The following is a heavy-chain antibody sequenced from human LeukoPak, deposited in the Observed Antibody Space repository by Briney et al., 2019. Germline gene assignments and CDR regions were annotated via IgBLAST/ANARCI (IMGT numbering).Heavy chain of an antibody. D-gene: IGHD1-7*01. CDR1: GFTFSSYS. J-gene: IGHJ6*02. CDR3: ARALKLTGTHYAMDV. CDR2: LSSSSSYI. V-gene: IGHV3-21*01. Sequence: GGSLRLSCAASGFTFSSYSMNWVRQAPGKGLEWVSSLSSSSSYIYYADSVKGRFTISRDNAKNSLYLQMNSLRAEDTAVYYCARALKLTGTHYAMDVWGQGTTVTVSS.